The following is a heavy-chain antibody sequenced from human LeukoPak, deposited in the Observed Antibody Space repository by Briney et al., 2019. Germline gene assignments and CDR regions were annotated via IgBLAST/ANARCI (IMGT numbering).Heavy chain of an antibody. CDR2: ISPSGGST. CDR1: GYTFTSNY. J-gene: IGHJ5*01. D-gene: IGHD3-10*01. CDR3: AREIGSYPWRSWFDS. Sequence: ASVKVSCKAFGYTFTSNYMHWVRQAPGQGPEWMGVISPSGGSTTYAQKFQGRVTLTRDMSTSTDYLELSSLRSEDTAVYYCAREIGSYPWRSWFDSWGQGTLVTVSS. V-gene: IGHV1-46*01.